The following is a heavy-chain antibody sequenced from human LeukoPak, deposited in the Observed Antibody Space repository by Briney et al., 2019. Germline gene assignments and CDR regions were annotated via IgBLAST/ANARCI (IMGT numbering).Heavy chain of an antibody. CDR3: ASRGVTTGNDY. CDR2: IYYSGST. D-gene: IGHD4-17*01. V-gene: IGHV4-31*03. Sequence: SETLSLTCTVSGGSISSGGHYWSWIRQHPGKGLEWIGYIYYSGSTYYNPSLKSRVTISVDTSKNQFSLKLSSVTAADTAVYYCASRGVTTGNDYWGQGTLVTVSS. CDR1: GGSISSGGHY. J-gene: IGHJ4*02.